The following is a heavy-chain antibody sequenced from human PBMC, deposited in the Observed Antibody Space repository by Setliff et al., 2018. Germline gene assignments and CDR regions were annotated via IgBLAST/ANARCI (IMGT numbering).Heavy chain of an antibody. D-gene: IGHD6-25*01. CDR1: GFMFSSYS. J-gene: IGHJ3*02. CDR3: ARSPANGGHDAFDI. V-gene: IGHV3-33*08. Sequence: PGGSLRLSCAASGFMFSSYSMNWVRQAPGKGLEWVAVIWHDGGNKYHADSVKGRFTISRDNSKNTLYLQMNSLRADDTAVYYCARSPANGGHDAFDIWGQGTMVTVSS. CDR2: IWHDGGNK.